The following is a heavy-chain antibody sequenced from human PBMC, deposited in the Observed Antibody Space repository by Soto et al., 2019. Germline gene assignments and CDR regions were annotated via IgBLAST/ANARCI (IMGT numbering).Heavy chain of an antibody. CDR1: GYSFTSYW. V-gene: IGHV5-10-1*01. Sequence: GASLKISCKGSGYSFTSYWISWVRQMPGKGLEWMGRIDPSDSYTNYSPSFQGHVTISADKSISTAYLQWSSLKASDTAMYYCARRYCGGDCYSPFSDAFDIWGQGTMVTVSS. J-gene: IGHJ3*02. CDR2: IDPSDSYT. CDR3: ARRYCGGDCYSPFSDAFDI. D-gene: IGHD2-21*02.